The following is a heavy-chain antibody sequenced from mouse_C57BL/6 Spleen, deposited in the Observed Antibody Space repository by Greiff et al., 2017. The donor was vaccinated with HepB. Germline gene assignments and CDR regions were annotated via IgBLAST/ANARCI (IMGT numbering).Heavy chain of an antibody. J-gene: IGHJ2*01. V-gene: IGHV5-4*01. Sequence: VQLKESGGGLVKPGGSLKLSCAASGFTFSSYAMSWVRQTPEKRLEWVATISDGGSYTYYPDNVKGRFTISRDNAKNNLYLQMSHLKSEDTAMYYCARSATGDYFDYWGQSTTLTVSS. CDR1: GFTFSSYA. CDR2: ISDGGSYT. D-gene: IGHD1-2*01. CDR3: ARSATGDYFDY.